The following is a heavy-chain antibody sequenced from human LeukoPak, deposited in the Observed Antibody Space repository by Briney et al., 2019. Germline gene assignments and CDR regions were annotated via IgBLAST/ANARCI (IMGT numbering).Heavy chain of an antibody. V-gene: IGHV4-38-2*02. Sequence: SETLSLTCSVSGYSISNSYYWGWIRPPPGKGLEWIGSIYDSGSSYYNPSLKSRVTISVDTSKNQLSLKVSSVTAADTAVYYCARVFEDGYNSFDYWGQGTLVTVSS. J-gene: IGHJ4*02. CDR3: ARVFEDGYNSFDY. CDR2: IYDSGSS. CDR1: GYSISNSYY. D-gene: IGHD5-24*01.